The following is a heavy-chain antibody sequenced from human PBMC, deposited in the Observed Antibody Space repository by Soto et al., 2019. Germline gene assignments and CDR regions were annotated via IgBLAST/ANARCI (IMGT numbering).Heavy chain of an antibody. CDR2: IYYSGST. CDR1: GGSISSDY. Sequence: QVQLQESGPGLVKPSETLSLTCTVSGGSISSDYWSWIRQPPGKGLEWIAYIYYSGSTNYNPSLKSRVSISVDTYKNQIALNLSSVTAADTAVYYCARDGVVSANSYYYAMDVWGQGTTVTVSS. J-gene: IGHJ6*02. D-gene: IGHD5-18*01. CDR3: ARDGVVSANSYYYAMDV. V-gene: IGHV4-59*01.